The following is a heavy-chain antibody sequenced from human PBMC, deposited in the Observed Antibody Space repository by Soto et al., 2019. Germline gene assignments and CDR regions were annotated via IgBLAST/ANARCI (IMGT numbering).Heavy chain of an antibody. J-gene: IGHJ6*02. CDR1: GYTFTSYG. D-gene: IGHD5-12*01. CDR2: ISAYNGNT. V-gene: IGHV1-18*04. CDR3: ARDRPGAGYSGYDLDYYYGMDV. Sequence: ASVKVSCKASGYTFTSYGISWVRQAPGQGLEWMGWISAYNGNTNYAQKLQGRVTMTTDTSTSTAYMELRSLRSDDTAVYYCARDRPGAGYSGYDLDYYYGMDVRGQGTTVTVSS.